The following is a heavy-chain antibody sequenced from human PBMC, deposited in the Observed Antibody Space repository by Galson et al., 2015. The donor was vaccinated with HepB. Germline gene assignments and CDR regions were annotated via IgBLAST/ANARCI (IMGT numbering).Heavy chain of an antibody. V-gene: IGHV1-69*13. CDR3: ASLPYYYDSSGVDY. Sequence: SVKVSCKASGGTFSSYAISWVRQAPGQGLEWMGGIIPIFGTANYAQKFQVRVTITADESTSTAYMELSSLRSEDTAVYYCASLPYYYDSSGVDYWGQGTLVTVSS. CDR1: GGTFSSYA. CDR2: IIPIFGTA. D-gene: IGHD3-22*01. J-gene: IGHJ4*02.